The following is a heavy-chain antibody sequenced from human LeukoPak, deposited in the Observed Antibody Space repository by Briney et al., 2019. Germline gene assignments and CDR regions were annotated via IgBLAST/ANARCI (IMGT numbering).Heavy chain of an antibody. V-gene: IGHV4-39*01. CDR2: IYYSGST. Sequence: PSETLSLTCTVSGGSISSSSYYWGWIRQPPGKGLEWIGSIYYSGSTYYNPSLKSRVTISIDTSKNQFSLKLSSVTAADTAVYYCARVRGSSSWYRVFDYWGQGTLVTVSS. J-gene: IGHJ4*02. CDR3: ARVRGSSSWYRVFDY. D-gene: IGHD6-13*01. CDR1: GGSISSSSYY.